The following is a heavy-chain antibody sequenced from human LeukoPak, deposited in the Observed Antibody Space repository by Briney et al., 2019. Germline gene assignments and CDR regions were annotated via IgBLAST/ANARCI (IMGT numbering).Heavy chain of an antibody. J-gene: IGHJ4*02. CDR3: ARVYYDFWSGRNFDY. D-gene: IGHD3-3*01. V-gene: IGHV4-39*07. CDR1: GGSISSSSYY. CDR2: IYYSGST. Sequence: PSETLSLTCTVSGGSISSSSYYWGWIRQPPGKGLEWIGSIYYSGSTYYNPSLKSRVTISVDTSKNQFSLKLSSVTAADTAVYYCARVYYDFWSGRNFDYWGQGTLVTVSS.